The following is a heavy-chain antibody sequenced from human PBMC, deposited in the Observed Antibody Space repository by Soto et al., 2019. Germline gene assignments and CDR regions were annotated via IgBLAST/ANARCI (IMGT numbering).Heavy chain of an antibody. J-gene: IGHJ4*02. D-gene: IGHD2-21*02. Sequence: VQLVESGGGVAQPGRSLRLSCAASGITFSNYAMHWVRQAPGKGLEWVAVISYDGSNKYYADSVKGRFTISRDNSKNTLHLQMNSLRPEDTAVYYCASRNLPYCGGDCPYYFDFWGQGTLVTVSS. CDR3: ASRNLPYCGGDCPYYFDF. CDR1: GITFSNYA. V-gene: IGHV3-30-3*01. CDR2: ISYDGSNK.